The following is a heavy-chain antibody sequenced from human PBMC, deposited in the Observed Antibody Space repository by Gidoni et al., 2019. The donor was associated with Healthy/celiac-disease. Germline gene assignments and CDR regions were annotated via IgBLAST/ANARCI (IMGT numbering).Heavy chain of an antibody. Sequence: EVQLVESGGGLVQPGGSLRLSCAASGFTFSSYWMSWVRQAPGKGLEWVANIKQDGSEKYYVDSVKGRFTISRDNAKNSLYLQMNSLRAEGTAVYYCARRGLWFGELALDYWGQGTLVTVSS. V-gene: IGHV3-7*01. J-gene: IGHJ4*02. D-gene: IGHD3-10*01. CDR1: GFTFSSYW. CDR2: IKQDGSEK. CDR3: ARRGLWFGELALDY.